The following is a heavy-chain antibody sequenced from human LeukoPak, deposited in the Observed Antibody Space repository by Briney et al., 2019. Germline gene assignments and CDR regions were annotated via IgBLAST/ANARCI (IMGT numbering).Heavy chain of an antibody. J-gene: IGHJ3*02. CDR1: GGSFSGYY. CDR3: ARGVFLAYCGGDCYPGMDI. CDR2: INHSGST. V-gene: IGHV4-34*01. Sequence: SETLSLTCAVYGGSFSGYYWSWIRQPPGKGLEWIGEINHSGSTNYNPSLKSRVTISVDTSKNQFSLKLSSVTAADTAVYYCARGVFLAYCGGDCYPGMDIWGQGTMVTVSS. D-gene: IGHD2-21*02.